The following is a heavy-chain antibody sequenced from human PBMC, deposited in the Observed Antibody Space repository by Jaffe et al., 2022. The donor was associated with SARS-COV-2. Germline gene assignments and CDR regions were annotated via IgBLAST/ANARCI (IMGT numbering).Heavy chain of an antibody. CDR3: ARPMRGAVAGTDAFDI. Sequence: EVQLVQSGAEVKKPGESLKISCKGSGYSFTSYWIGWVRQMPGKGLEWMGIIYPGDSDTRYSPSFQGQVTISADKSISTAYLQWSSLKASDTAMYYCARPMRGAVAGTDAFDIWGQGTMVTVSS. V-gene: IGHV5-51*01. CDR1: GYSFTSYW. J-gene: IGHJ3*02. D-gene: IGHD6-19*01. CDR2: IYPGDSDT.